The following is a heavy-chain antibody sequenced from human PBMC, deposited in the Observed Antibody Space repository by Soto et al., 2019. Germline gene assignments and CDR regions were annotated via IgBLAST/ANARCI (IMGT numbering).Heavy chain of an antibody. CDR3: ARSRPVTSRNAAEY. V-gene: IGHV3-74*01. CDR2: INSDGSST. J-gene: IGHJ4*02. Sequence: DVQLVESGGGLVQPGGSLRLSCATSGFTFSSYWMHWVRQAPGKGRVWVSRINSDGSSTSYADSVKGRFTISRDNAKNTLYLQMSSLRAEDTAVYYCARSRPVTSRNAAEYWGQGTLVTVAS. D-gene: IGHD4-17*01. CDR1: GFTFSSYW.